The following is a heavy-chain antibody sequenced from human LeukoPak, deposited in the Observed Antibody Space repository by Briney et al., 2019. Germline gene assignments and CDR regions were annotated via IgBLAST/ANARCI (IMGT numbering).Heavy chain of an antibody. CDR1: GFTFSDYY. Sequence: GGSLRLSCAASGFTFSDYYMSWIRQAPGKGLEWVSYISSSGSTIYYADSVKGRFTISRDNAKNSLYLQMNSLRAEDTAVYYCARDKVPATALTEGMDVWGQGTTVTVSS. CDR2: ISSSGSTI. CDR3: ARDKVPATALTEGMDV. V-gene: IGHV3-11*01. J-gene: IGHJ6*02. D-gene: IGHD1-1*01.